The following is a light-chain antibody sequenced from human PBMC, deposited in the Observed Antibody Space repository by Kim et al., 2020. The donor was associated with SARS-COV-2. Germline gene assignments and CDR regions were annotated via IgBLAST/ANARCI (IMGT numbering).Light chain of an antibody. J-gene: IGLJ3*02. CDR2: NDD. Sequence: GQRVTIPCSGSWTNVGSHDVNWFQQPPGTAPKLLIYNDDQRPSGVPDRFSGSRSGTSASLAISGLQSVDEADYYCATWDNTLNAWVFGGGTQLTVL. CDR1: WTNVGSHD. CDR3: ATWDNTLNAWV. V-gene: IGLV1-44*01.